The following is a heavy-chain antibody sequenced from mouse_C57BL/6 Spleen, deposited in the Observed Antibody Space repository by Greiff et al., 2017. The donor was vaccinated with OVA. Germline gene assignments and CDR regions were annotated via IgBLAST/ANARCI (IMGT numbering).Heavy chain of an antibody. CDR3: ARESYYGNYGAWFAY. V-gene: IGHV1-76*01. J-gene: IGHJ3*01. CDR1: GYTFTDYY. CDR2: IYPGSGNT. Sequence: QVQLQQSGAELVRPGASVKLSCKASGYTFTDYYINWVKQRPGQGLEWIARIYPGSGNTYYNEKFKGKATLTAEKSSSTAYMQLSSLTSEDSAVYFCARESYYGNYGAWFAYWGQGTLVTVSA. D-gene: IGHD2-1*01.